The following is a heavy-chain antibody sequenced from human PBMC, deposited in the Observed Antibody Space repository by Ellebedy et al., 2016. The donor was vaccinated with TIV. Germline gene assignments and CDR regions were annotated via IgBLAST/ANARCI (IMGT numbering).Heavy chain of an antibody. V-gene: IGHV3-7*03. CDR3: VRGGGSFDY. CDR1: GFTFTSHW. D-gene: IGHD1-26*01. CDR2: IKLDGSDK. Sequence: GGSLRLXCAASGFTFTSHWMSWVRQAPGKGLEWVANIKLDGSDKYYVDSVKGRFTISRDNAENSLYLQMNSLRAEDTAVYYCVRGGGSFDYWGQGTLVTVSS. J-gene: IGHJ4*02.